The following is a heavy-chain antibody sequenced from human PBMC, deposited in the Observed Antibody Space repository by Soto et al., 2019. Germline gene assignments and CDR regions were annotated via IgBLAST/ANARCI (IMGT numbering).Heavy chain of an antibody. CDR1: GFTFSSYG. CDR3: AKERRGHTILAVFDY. V-gene: IGHV3-30*18. J-gene: IGHJ4*02. CDR2: ISYDGSNK. Sequence: QVQLVESGGGVVQPGRSLRLSCAASGFTFSSYGMHWVRQAPGKGLEWVAVISYDGSNKYYADSVKGRFTISRDNSKNTRYLQMNSLRAEDTAGYYGAKERRGHTILAVFDYWGQGTLVTVSS. D-gene: IGHD3-3*01.